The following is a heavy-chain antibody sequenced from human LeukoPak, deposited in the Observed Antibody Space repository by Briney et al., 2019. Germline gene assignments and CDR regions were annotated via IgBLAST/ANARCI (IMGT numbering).Heavy chain of an antibody. CDR2: INHSGST. V-gene: IGHV4-34*01. Sequence: SETLSLTCAVYGGSFSGYYWSWIRQPPGKGLEWIREINHSGSTNYNPSLKSRVTISVDTSKNQFSLKLSSVTAADTAVYYCARGNTGGYYYYYYMDVWGKGTTVTVSS. CDR1: GGSFSGYY. D-gene: IGHD2-8*02. J-gene: IGHJ6*03. CDR3: ARGNTGGYYYYYYMDV.